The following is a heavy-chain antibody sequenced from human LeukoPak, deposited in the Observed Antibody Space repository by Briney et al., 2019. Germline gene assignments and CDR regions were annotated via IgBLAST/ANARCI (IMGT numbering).Heavy chain of an antibody. Sequence: SETLSLTCAVYGGSFSGYYWSWIRQPPGKGLEWIGEINHSGSTNYNPSLKSRVTISVDTSKNQFSLKLSSVTAADTAVYYCARVSGWHQRLGAFDIWGQGTMVTVSS. D-gene: IGHD6-19*01. J-gene: IGHJ3*02. CDR1: GGSFSGYY. CDR2: INHSGST. CDR3: ARVSGWHQRLGAFDI. V-gene: IGHV4-34*01.